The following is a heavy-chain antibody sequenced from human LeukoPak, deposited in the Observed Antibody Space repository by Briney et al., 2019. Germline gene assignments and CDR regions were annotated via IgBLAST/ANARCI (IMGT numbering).Heavy chain of an antibody. J-gene: IGHJ3*02. D-gene: IGHD3-22*01. V-gene: IGHV4-59*01. CDR1: GDSITTSY. CDR3: ARVYYYDSSGYQDAFDI. Sequence: SETLSLTCSVSGDSITTSYWNWIRQPPGQGLEWIGSIFYSGNTNYNPSLKSRVTISVDTSKNQFSLKLSSVTAADTAVYYCARVYYYDSSGYQDAFDIRGQGTMVTVSS. CDR2: IFYSGNT.